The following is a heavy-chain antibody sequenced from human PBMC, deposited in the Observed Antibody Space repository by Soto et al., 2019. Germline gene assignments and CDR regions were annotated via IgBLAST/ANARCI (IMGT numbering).Heavy chain of an antibody. J-gene: IGHJ4*02. CDR3: ARGLGCNYDFDY. CDR2: IYYSGST. D-gene: IGHD4-4*01. Sequence: SETLSLTCTVSGGSISSGGYYWSWLRQHPGKGLEWIGYIYYSGSTYYNPSLKSRVTISVDTSKKQFSLKLSSVTAADTAVYYCARGLGCNYDFDYWGQGTLVTVSS. CDR1: GGSISSGGYY. V-gene: IGHV4-31*03.